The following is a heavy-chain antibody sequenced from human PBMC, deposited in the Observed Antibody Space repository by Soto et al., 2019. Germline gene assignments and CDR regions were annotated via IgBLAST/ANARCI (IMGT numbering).Heavy chain of an antibody. J-gene: IGHJ5*02. CDR1: GGTFSSYA. V-gene: IGHV1-69*01. D-gene: IGHD1-26*01. CDR2: IIPIFGTA. CDR3: ASLCTVGATDNWFDP. Sequence: QVQLVQSGAEVKKPGSSVKVSCKASGGTFSSYAISWVRQAPGQGLEWMGGIIPIFGTANYAPKFQVRVTITADESTSTAYMELSSLTSEYTAVYYCASLCTVGATDNWFDPWGQGNLVTVSS.